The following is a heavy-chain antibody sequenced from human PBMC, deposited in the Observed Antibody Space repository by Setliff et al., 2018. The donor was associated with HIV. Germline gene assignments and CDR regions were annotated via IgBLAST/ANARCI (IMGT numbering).Heavy chain of an antibody. CDR1: GFTFSSYE. CDR3: ARDQRVLRYFDWSNNALDF. CDR2: ISASGRTI. V-gene: IGHV3-48*03. J-gene: IGHJ4*02. Sequence: VGSLRLSCAASGFTFSSYEMNWVRQAPGRGLEWISYISASGRTIYYADSVKGRFTISRDNAKNSLYLQMNSLRAEDTAVYYCARDQRVLRYFDWSNNALDFWGQGTLVTVSS. D-gene: IGHD3-9*01.